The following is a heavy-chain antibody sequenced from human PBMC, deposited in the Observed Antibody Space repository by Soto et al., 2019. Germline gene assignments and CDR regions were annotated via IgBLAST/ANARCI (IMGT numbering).Heavy chain of an antibody. CDR1: GFTFSSHW. V-gene: IGHV3-74*01. Sequence: GGSLRLSCAASGFTFSSHWMHWVRQAPGKGLVWVSRINSDGTTITYADSVKGRFTISRDNAKNTLYLQMNSLRAEDTAVYYCARGTQTTVTTRLFDCWGQGTLVTV. D-gene: IGHD4-17*01. CDR2: INSDGTTI. J-gene: IGHJ4*02. CDR3: ARGTQTTVTTRLFDC.